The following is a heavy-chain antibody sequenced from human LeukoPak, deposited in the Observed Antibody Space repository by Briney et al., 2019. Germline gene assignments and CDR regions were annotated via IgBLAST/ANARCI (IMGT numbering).Heavy chain of an antibody. D-gene: IGHD2-15*01. J-gene: IGHJ4*02. Sequence: GASVKVSCKASGGTFSSYAISWVRQAPGQGLEWMGWISAYNGNTNYAQKLQGRVTMTTDTSTSTAYMELRSLRSDDTAVYYCARELTVVGYYFDYWGQGTLVTVSS. CDR2: ISAYNGNT. V-gene: IGHV1-18*01. CDR3: ARELTVVGYYFDY. CDR1: GGTFSSYA.